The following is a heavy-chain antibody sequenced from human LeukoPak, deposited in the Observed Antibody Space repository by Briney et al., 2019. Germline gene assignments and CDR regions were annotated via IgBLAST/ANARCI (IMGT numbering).Heavy chain of an antibody. D-gene: IGHD1-26*01. J-gene: IGHJ5*02. Sequence: PSETLSLTCTASGGSISGNYWSWIRQPPGQGLEWITYIHSSGYTNYNPSLRSRVTISVDTSNNQFSLKVTSVTAADTAIYYCTQRQGPTSGSYDYFDPWGQGALVTVSS. CDR3: TQRQGPTSGSYDYFDP. CDR1: GGSISGNY. V-gene: IGHV4-4*09. CDR2: IHSSGYT.